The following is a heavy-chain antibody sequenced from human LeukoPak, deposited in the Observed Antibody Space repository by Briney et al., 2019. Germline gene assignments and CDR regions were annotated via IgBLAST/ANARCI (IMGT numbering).Heavy chain of an antibody. CDR1: GFTFSSYG. D-gene: IGHD4-17*01. J-gene: IGHJ4*02. CDR3: ARMYGDYVAY. Sequence: GGSLRLSCAASGFTFSSYGMSWVRQAPGKGLEWVSAISGSGGSTYYADSVKGRFTISRDNSKNTLYLQMNSLRAEDTAVFHCARMYGDYVAYWGQGTLVTVSS. V-gene: IGHV3-23*01. CDR2: ISGSGGST.